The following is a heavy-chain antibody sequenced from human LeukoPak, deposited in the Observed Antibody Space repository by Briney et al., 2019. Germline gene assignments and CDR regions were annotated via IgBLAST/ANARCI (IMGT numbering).Heavy chain of an antibody. CDR2: ISSSSSYI. J-gene: IGHJ6*04. D-gene: IGHD2-15*01. V-gene: IGHV3-21*01. CDR1: GFTFSSYS. Sequence: PGGSLRLSCAASGFTFSSYSMNWVRQAPGKGLEWVSSISSSSSYIYYADSVKGRFTISRDNAKNSLYLQMNSLRAEDTAVYYCARVMSVVAATHLVDVWGKGTTVTVSS. CDR3: ARVMSVVAATHLVDV.